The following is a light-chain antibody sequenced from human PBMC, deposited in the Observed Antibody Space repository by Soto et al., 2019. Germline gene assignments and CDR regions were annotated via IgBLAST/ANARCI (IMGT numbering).Light chain of an antibody. Sequence: QSVLTQPASVSGSPGQSMTISCTGTSSDVGSYNLVSWYQQHPGKAPKLMIYEGSKRPSGVSNRFSGSKSGNTASLTISGLQAEDEADYYCCSYAGSFYVFGTGTKVTV. CDR2: EGS. CDR3: CSYAGSFYV. V-gene: IGLV2-23*01. J-gene: IGLJ1*01. CDR1: SSDVGSYNL.